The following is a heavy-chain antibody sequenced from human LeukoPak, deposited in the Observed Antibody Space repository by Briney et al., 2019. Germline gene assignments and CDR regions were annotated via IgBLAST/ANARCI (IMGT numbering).Heavy chain of an antibody. CDR2: ISSGDRT. Sequence: GGSLRLSCAASGFTSSSYAMNWVRQAPGKGLEWVAGISSGDRTFHAESVKGRFTISRDKSKDTLYLQMNSLRAEDTAVYYCARRGGSSSRRSPIDYWGQGTLVTVSS. J-gene: IGHJ4*02. CDR1: GFTSSSYA. CDR3: ARRGGSSSRRSPIDY. D-gene: IGHD6-6*01. V-gene: IGHV3-23*01.